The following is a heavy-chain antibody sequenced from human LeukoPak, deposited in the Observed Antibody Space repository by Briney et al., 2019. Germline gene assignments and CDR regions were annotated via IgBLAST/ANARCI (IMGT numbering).Heavy chain of an antibody. CDR2: ISSSGSTI. J-gene: IGHJ5*02. CDR3: ARDLGQYYDTSDNWFDP. D-gene: IGHD3-22*01. CDR1: GFTFSSYE. V-gene: IGHV3-48*03. Sequence: GGYLRLSCAAAGFTFSSYEMNWLRQAPGQGLEGGSYISSSGSTIYYADSVKGRFTISRDNAKNTLNLQMNSLRAEDTAVYSCARDLGQYYDTSDNWFDPWGQGTLVTVSS.